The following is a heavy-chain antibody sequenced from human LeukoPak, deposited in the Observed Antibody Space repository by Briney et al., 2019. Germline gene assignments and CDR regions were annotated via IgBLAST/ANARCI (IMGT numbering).Heavy chain of an antibody. V-gene: IGHV3-11*01. CDR2: ISSSGRTI. Sequence: GGSLRLSCAASGFTFSDYYMSWIRQAPGKGLRWVSFISSSGRTIYYADSVKGRFAISRDNARNSVYLQMSSLRAEDTALYYCARVPGGDLVDYWGQGTLVTVSS. CDR1: GFTFSDYY. D-gene: IGHD6-6*01. J-gene: IGHJ4*02. CDR3: ARVPGGDLVDY.